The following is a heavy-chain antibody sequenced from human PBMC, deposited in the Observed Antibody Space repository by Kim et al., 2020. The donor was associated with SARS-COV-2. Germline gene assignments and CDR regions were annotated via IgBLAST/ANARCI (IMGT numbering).Heavy chain of an antibody. J-gene: IGHJ4*02. CDR3: ALRFGSGSYYVYFDY. V-gene: IGHV1-24*01. CDR1: GYTLTELS. D-gene: IGHD1-26*01. Sequence: ASVKVSCKVSGYTLTELSMHWVRQAPGKGLEWMGGFDPEDGETIYAQKFQGRVTMTEDTSTDTAYMELSSLRSEDTAVYYCALRFGSGSYYVYFDYWGQGTLVTVSS. CDR2: FDPEDGET.